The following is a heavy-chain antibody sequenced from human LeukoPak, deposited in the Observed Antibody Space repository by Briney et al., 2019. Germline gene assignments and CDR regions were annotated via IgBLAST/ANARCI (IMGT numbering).Heavy chain of an antibody. CDR1: GYSFTSYW. V-gene: IGHV5-51*01. Sequence: GESLKISCKGSGYSFTSYWIGWVRQMPGKGLEWMGIIHPGDSDTRYSPSFQGQVTISTDKSISTAYLQWISLKAADTAMYYCATTGIAVAGTGYFHHWGQGTLVTVSS. CDR3: ATTGIAVAGTGYFHH. CDR2: IHPGDSDT. J-gene: IGHJ1*01. D-gene: IGHD6-19*01.